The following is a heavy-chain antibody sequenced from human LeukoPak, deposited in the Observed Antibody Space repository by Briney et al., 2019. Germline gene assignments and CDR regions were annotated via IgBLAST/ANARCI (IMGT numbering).Heavy chain of an antibody. D-gene: IGHD3-10*01. J-gene: IGHJ5*02. CDR2: ISAYNGNT. V-gene: IGHV1-18*01. CDR1: GYTFTSYG. Sequence: ASVKVSCKASGYTFTSYGISWVRQAPGQGLEWMGWISAYNGNTNYAQKLQGRVTMTTDTSTSTAYMELRSLRSDDTAVYYCARDYERIIMVRGVPLSPQTVFDPWGQGTLVTVSS. CDR3: ARDYERIIMVRGVPLSPQTVFDP.